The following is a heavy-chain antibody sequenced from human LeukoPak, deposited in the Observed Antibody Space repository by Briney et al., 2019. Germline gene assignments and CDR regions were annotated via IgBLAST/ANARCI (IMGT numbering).Heavy chain of an antibody. CDR1: GGSISSWF. V-gene: IGHV4-59*01. CDR3: ARFSDFWSGYYRHDALDI. CDR2: IYHSGTT. D-gene: IGHD3-3*01. Sequence: PSETLSLTCNVSGGSISSWFWNWIRQPPGKGLEWIGYIYHSGTTKYNPSLKSRVTISIDTSKNQFSLRLSSVTAADTAVYYCARFSDFWSGYYRHDALDIWGQGTTVTVSS. J-gene: IGHJ3*02.